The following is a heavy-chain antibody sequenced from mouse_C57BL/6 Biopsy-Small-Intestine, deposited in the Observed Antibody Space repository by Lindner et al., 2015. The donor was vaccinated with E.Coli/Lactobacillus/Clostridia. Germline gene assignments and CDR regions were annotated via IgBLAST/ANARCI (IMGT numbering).Heavy chain of an antibody. CDR3: TRRSLDGYFFDY. CDR2: ISSGSSTI. Sequence: VQLQESGGGLVKPGGSLKLSCAASGFTFSDYGMHWVRQAPEKGLEWVAYISSGSSTIYYADTVKGRFTISRDNAKNTLFLQMTSLRSEDTAMYYCTRRSLDGYFFDYWGQSTTLTVSS. J-gene: IGHJ2*01. CDR1: GFTFSDYG. D-gene: IGHD2-3*01. V-gene: IGHV5-17*01.